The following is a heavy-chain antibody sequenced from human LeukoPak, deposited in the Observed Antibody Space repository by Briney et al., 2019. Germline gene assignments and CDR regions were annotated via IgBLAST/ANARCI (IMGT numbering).Heavy chain of an antibody. D-gene: IGHD3-10*01. J-gene: IGHJ4*02. CDR3: ARDREYYYGSGSSHYFDY. CDR1: GFTFSCYA. Sequence: GRSLRLSCAASGFTFSCYAMHWVRQAPGKGLEWVAVMSYDGSNKYYADSVKGRFTISRDNSKNTLYLQMNSLRAEDTAMYYCARDREYYYGSGSSHYFDYWGQGTLVIVSS. V-gene: IGHV3-30-3*01. CDR2: MSYDGSNK.